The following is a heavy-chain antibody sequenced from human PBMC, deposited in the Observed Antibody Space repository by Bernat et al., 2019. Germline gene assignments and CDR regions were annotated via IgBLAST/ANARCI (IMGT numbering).Heavy chain of an antibody. CDR2: IRSKAYGGTT. CDR1: GFTFGDYA. V-gene: IGHV3-49*04. D-gene: IGHD2-2*01. J-gene: IGHJ6*02. Sequence: EVQLVESGGGLVQPGRSLRLSCTASGFTFGDYAMSWVRQAPGKGLEWVGFIRSKAYGGTTEYAASVKGRFTISRDDSKSIAYLQMISLKTEDTAVYYCTRDGEYCSSTSCYFHGMDVWGQVTTVTVSS. CDR3: TRDGEYCSSTSCYFHGMDV.